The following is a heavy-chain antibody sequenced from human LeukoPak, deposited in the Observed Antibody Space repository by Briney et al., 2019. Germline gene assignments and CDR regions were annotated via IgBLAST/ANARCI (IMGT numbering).Heavy chain of an antibody. CDR2: ISSSSSYI. J-gene: IGHJ4*02. CDR3: ASITRDGYNSNY. Sequence: GGSLRPSCAASGFTFSSYSMNWVRQAPGKGLEWVSSISSSSSYIYYADSVKGRFTISRDNAKNSLYLQMNSLRAEDTAVYYCASITRDGYNSNYWGQGTLVTVSS. V-gene: IGHV3-21*01. CDR1: GFTFSSYS. D-gene: IGHD5-24*01.